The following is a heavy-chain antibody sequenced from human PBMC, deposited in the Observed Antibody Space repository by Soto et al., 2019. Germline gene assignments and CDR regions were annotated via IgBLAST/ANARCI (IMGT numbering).Heavy chain of an antibody. J-gene: IGHJ6*02. CDR1: GGSISSYY. CDR2: IYYSGST. CDR3: AREGPASYGMDV. V-gene: IGHV4-59*01. Sequence: QVQLQESGPGLVKPSETLSLTCTVSGGSISSYYWSWIRQPPGKGLEWIGYIYYSGSTNYNPSLKSRXNITVXXSKNQCSLKLSSVTAADTAVYYCAREGPASYGMDVWGQGTTVTVSS.